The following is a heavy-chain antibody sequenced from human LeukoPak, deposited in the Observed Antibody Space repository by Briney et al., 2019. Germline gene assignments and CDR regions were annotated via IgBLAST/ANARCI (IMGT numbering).Heavy chain of an antibody. CDR3: AKGGV. V-gene: IGHV3-23*01. CDR1: GFTFSSFA. Sequence: PGGSLRLSCAASGFTFSSFAMTWVRQAPGKGLEWVSGFDGNGPNTYYADSVKGRFTISRDNSKNTLYLQMNSLRVEDTALYYCAKGGVWGQGIAVTVSS. CDR2: FDGNGPNT. J-gene: IGHJ6*02.